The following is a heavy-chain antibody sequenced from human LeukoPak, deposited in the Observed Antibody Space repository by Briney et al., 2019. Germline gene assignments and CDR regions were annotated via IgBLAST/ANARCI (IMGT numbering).Heavy chain of an antibody. J-gene: IGHJ4*02. D-gene: IGHD1-26*01. Sequence: GGSLRLSCAASGFAFSSYGMHWVRQAPGKGLEWVAVISNDASNKYYADSVKGRFTISRDNSKTTLYLQMNSLRAEDTAVYYCAKDLGGIMVFLGLDYWGQRTLVTVSS. CDR1: GFAFSSYG. CDR3: AKDLGGIMVFLGLDY. CDR2: ISNDASNK. V-gene: IGHV3-30*18.